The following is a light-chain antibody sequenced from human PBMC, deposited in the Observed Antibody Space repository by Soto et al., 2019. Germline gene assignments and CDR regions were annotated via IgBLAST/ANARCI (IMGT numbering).Light chain of an antibody. Sequence: SYELTQPPSVSVSPGQTARITCSGDALPKQYAYWYQQKPGQAPVLVIYKDSERPSGIPERFSGSSSGTTVTLTISGVQAEDEADYYCQSADSSGTYHPWVFGGGTKLTVL. CDR1: ALPKQY. CDR3: QSADSSGTYHPWV. J-gene: IGLJ3*02. CDR2: KDS. V-gene: IGLV3-25*03.